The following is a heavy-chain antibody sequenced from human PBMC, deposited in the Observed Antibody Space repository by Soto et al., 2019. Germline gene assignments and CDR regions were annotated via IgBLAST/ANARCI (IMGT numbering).Heavy chain of an antibody. D-gene: IGHD1-26*01. V-gene: IGHV4-59*08. CDR2: IYYSGST. J-gene: IGHJ4*02. CDR1: GGSISSYY. CDR3: ARRWGRTFDY. Sequence: PSETLSLTCTVSGGSISSYYWSWIRQPPGKGLEWIGYIYYSGSTNYNPSLKSRVTISVDTSKNQFSLKLSSVTAAGTAVYYCARRWGRTFDYWGQGTLVTVSS.